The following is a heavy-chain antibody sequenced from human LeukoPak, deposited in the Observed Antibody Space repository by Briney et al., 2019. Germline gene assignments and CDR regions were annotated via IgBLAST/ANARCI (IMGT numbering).Heavy chain of an antibody. J-gene: IGHJ4*02. CDR3: ARVSVYYDSSGYYHAFDY. D-gene: IGHD3-22*01. CDR2: IYTSGST. Sequence: GSLRLSCEASGFIFSRYSMSWIRQPAGKGLEWIGRIYTSGSTNYNPSLKSRVTMSVDTSKNQFSLKLSSVTAADTAVYYCARVSVYYDSSGYYHAFDYWGQGTLVTVSS. CDR1: GFIFSRYS. V-gene: IGHV4-4*07.